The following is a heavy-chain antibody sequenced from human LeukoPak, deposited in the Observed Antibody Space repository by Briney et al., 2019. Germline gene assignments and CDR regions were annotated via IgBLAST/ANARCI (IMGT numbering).Heavy chain of an antibody. CDR3: ARGGRPSASHVYYYYGMDV. D-gene: IGHD1-14*01. J-gene: IGHJ6*04. Sequence: SETLSLTCTVSGGSVSSGSYYWSWIRQPPGKGLEWIGEINHSGSTNYNPSLKSRVTISVDTSKNQFSLKLSSVTAADTAVYYCARGGRPSASHVYYYYGMDVWGKGTTVTVSS. CDR2: INHSGST. CDR1: GGSVSSGSYY. V-gene: IGHV4-61*01.